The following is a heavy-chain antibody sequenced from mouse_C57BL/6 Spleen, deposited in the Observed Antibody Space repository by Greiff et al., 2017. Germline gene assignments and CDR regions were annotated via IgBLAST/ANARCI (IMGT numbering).Heavy chain of an antibody. Sequence: EVKLMESGGGLVKPGGSLKLSCAASGFTFSDYGMHWVRQAPEKGLEWVAYISSGSSTIYYADTVKGRFTISRDNAKNTLFLQMTSLRSEDTAVYYCAREKNYGNSWYAMDYWGQGTSVTVST. CDR1: GFTFSDYG. V-gene: IGHV5-17*01. J-gene: IGHJ4*01. D-gene: IGHD1-1*01. CDR2: ISSGSSTI. CDR3: AREKNYGNSWYAMDY.